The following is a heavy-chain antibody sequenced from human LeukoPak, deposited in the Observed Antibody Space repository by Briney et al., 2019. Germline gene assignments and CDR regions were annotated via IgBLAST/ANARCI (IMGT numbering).Heavy chain of an antibody. D-gene: IGHD6-19*01. V-gene: IGHV3-7*01. CDR3: ARGFRGWYAEGFDY. CDR2: TKQDGSEK. CDR1: GFSFSSYW. J-gene: IGHJ4*02. Sequence: GGSLRLSCAASGFSFSSYWMSWVRQAPGKGLEWVANTKQDGSEKYYVDSVKGRFTISRDNAKNSLYLQMNTLRAEDTAVYYCARGFRGWYAEGFDYWGQGTLVTVPS.